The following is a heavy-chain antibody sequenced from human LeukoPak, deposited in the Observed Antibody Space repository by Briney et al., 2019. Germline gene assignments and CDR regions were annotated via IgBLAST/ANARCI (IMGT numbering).Heavy chain of an antibody. V-gene: IGHV3-23*01. D-gene: IGHD4-17*01. Sequence: PGGSLRLSCAASGFTFSDYYMSWIRQAPGEGLEWVSGISDNGDRTYYADSVRGRFTISRDNSKNTLYVQMDSLRVEDTAVYYCAKIAPWGALTTTDGFDYWGQGALVTVSS. CDR2: ISDNGDRT. CDR1: GFTFSDYY. CDR3: AKIAPWGALTTTDGFDY. J-gene: IGHJ4*02.